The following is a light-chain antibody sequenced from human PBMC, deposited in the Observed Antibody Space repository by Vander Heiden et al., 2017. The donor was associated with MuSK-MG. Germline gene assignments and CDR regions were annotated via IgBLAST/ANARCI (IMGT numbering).Light chain of an antibody. J-gene: IGKJ1*01. Sequence: DIQMTQSPSTLSTSVGDRVTITCRASQSISSWLAWYQQKPGKAPKLLIYQASSLESGVPSRFSGSGSWTEFTLTISSLQPDDFATYYCQQYSTYPRTFGQGTKVAIK. CDR1: QSISSW. V-gene: IGKV1-5*03. CDR2: QAS. CDR3: QQYSTYPRT.